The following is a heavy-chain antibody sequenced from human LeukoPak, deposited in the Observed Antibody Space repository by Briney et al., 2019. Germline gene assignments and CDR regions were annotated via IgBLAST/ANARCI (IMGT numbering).Heavy chain of an antibody. CDR1: GFTFGDYA. CDR3: TRDRAPYYYDSSGYPETDAFDI. Sequence: GGSLRLSCTASGFTFGDYAMSWFRQAPGKGLEWVGFIRSKAYGGTTEYAASVKGRFTISRDDSKSIAYLQMNSLKTEDTAVYYCTRDRAPYYYDSSGYPETDAFDIWGQGTMVTVSS. V-gene: IGHV3-49*03. J-gene: IGHJ3*02. CDR2: IRSKAYGGTT. D-gene: IGHD3-22*01.